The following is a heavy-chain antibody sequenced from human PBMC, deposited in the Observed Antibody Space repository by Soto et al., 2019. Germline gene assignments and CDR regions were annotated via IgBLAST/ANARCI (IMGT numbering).Heavy chain of an antibody. CDR1: GGSISSYY. D-gene: IGHD2-21*01. CDR3: AREIRGYYYYYMDV. J-gene: IGHJ6*03. V-gene: IGHV4-59*01. Sequence: SETLSLTCTVSGGSISSYYWSWIRQPPGKGLEWIGYIYYSGSTNYNPSLKSRVTISVDTSKNQFSLKLSSVTAADTAVYYCAREIRGYYYYYMDVWGKGTTVTVSS. CDR2: IYYSGST.